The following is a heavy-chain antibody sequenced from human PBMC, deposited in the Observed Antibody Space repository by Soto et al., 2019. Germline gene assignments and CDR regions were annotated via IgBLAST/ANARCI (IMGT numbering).Heavy chain of an antibody. J-gene: IGHJ4*02. Sequence: LSLTCAVYGGSFNGYYWSWIRQPPGKGLEWIGEINHSGSANYNPTFKSRVSISVDTSKNQLSLQLSSVSAADTAVYYCAKGPQGGYYDSGSSYSSVHWGKGNLVTVSS. D-gene: IGHD3-10*01. CDR2: INHSGSA. CDR1: GGSFNGYY. V-gene: IGHV4-34*01. CDR3: AKGPQGGYYDSGSSYSSVH.